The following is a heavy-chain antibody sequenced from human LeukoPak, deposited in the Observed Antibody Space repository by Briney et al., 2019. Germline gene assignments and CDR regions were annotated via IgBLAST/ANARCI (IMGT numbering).Heavy chain of an antibody. D-gene: IGHD3-3*01. Sequence: GGSLRLSCAASGFTFSGSAMPWVRQASGKGLEWVGRIRSKANSYATAYAASVKGRFTISRDDSKNTAYLQMNSLKTEDTAVYYCTTRPFNYDFWSGFRGPGKSNGMDVWGQGTTVTVSS. CDR2: IRSKANSYAT. CDR3: TTRPFNYDFWSGFRGPGKSNGMDV. J-gene: IGHJ6*02. V-gene: IGHV3-73*01. CDR1: GFTFSGSA.